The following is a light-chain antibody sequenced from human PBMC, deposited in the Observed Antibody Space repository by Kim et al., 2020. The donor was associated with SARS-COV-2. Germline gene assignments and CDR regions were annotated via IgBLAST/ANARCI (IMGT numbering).Light chain of an antibody. Sequence: PSSLSASVRDRVTITCQESQDITNSLNWYQQKPGKAPKLLIFDASNLETGVPPRFSGSCSGTHFTFTISSLQPEDTARYCCQQRGTFGQGTKLEI. J-gene: IGKJ2*02. CDR1: QDITNS. CDR2: DAS. CDR3: QQRGT. V-gene: IGKV1-33*01.